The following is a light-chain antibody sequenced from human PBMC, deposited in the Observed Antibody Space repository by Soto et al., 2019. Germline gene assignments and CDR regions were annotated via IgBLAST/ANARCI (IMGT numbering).Light chain of an antibody. CDR1: SSDVGGYNF. J-gene: IGLJ1*01. Sequence: QSVLTQPASVSGSPGQSITISCTGTSSDVGGYNFVSWYQQHPGKVPKLMIFDVNSRPSGVSDRFSGSKSGNSASLTISGLQAEDEGDYYCSSYTRSSTHVFGSGTKLTVL. CDR3: SSYTRSSTHV. V-gene: IGLV2-14*03. CDR2: DVN.